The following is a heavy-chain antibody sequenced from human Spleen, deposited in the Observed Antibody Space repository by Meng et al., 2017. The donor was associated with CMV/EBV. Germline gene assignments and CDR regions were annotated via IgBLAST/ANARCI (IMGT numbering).Heavy chain of an antibody. J-gene: IGHJ6*02. Sequence: ASVKVSCKASGYTFINYGISWVRQAPGQGLEWMGWISARNDNTKYAQKFQGRVTMTTDTSTSTAYMELRSLRSDDTAVYYCARDVGSGCSSTSCYNGYYYYGMDVWGQGTTVTVSS. V-gene: IGHV1-18*01. CDR1: GYTFINYG. D-gene: IGHD2-2*02. CDR2: ISARNDNT. CDR3: ARDVGSGCSSTSCYNGYYYYGMDV.